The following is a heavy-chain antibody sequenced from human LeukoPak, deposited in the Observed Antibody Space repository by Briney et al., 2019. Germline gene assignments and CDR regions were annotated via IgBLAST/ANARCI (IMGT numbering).Heavy chain of an antibody. CDR3: ARVYSSSSGTTFDY. Sequence: SETLSLTCTVSGGSISSYYWSWIRQPAGKGLEWNGRIYTSGSTNYNPSLKSRVTMSVDTSKNQFSLNLTSVTAADTAVYYCARVYSSSSGTTFDYWGQGTLVTISS. CDR1: GGSISSYY. V-gene: IGHV4-4*07. J-gene: IGHJ4*02. CDR2: IYTSGST. D-gene: IGHD6-6*01.